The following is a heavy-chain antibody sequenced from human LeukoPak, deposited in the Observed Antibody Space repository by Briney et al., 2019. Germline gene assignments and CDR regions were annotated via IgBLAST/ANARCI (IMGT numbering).Heavy chain of an antibody. J-gene: IGHJ4*02. Sequence: SETLSLTCTVSSDSISSGDHYWSWIRQPPGKGLEWIGYIHYRGSTYYNPSLKSRVIISGDMSKNQFSLSLNSLTAADSAVYYCARAAAGTNTYYYFDYWGQGTLVTVSS. CDR1: SDSISSGDHY. D-gene: IGHD5-12*01. V-gene: IGHV4-30-4*01. CDR2: IHYRGST. CDR3: ARAAAGTNTYYYFDY.